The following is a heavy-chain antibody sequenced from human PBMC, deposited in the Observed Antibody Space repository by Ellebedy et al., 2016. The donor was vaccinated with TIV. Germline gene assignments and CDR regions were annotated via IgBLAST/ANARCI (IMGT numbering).Heavy chain of an antibody. J-gene: IGHJ4*02. D-gene: IGHD6-6*01. CDR1: GGSFSGYY. V-gene: IGHV4-34*01. Sequence: GSLRLXCAVYGGSFSGYYWSWIRQPPGKGLEWIGEINHSGSTNYNPSLKSRVTISVDTSKNQFSLKLSSVTAADTAVYYCARGASIAARSRWRTFGGGIYYFDYWGQGTLVTVSS. CDR2: INHSGST. CDR3: ARGASIAARSRWRTFGGGIYYFDY.